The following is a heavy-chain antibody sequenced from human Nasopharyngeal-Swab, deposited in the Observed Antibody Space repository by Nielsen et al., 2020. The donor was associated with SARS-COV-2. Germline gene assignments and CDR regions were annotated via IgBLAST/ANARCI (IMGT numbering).Heavy chain of an antibody. CDR3: AKQKWRQLIN. CDR2: IYYSGST. J-gene: IGHJ4*02. Sequence: SETLSLTCTVSGGSISSYYWSWIRQPPGKGLEWIGNIYYSGSTNYNPSLKSRVTISVDTSKNQFSLKLNSVTAADTAVYYCAKQKWRQLINWGQGTLVTVSS. CDR1: GGSISSYY. V-gene: IGHV4-59*08. D-gene: IGHD6-13*01.